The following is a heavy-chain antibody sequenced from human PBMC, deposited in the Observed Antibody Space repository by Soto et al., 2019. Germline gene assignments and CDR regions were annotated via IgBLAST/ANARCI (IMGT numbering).Heavy chain of an antibody. D-gene: IGHD2-15*01. Sequence: VQLVESGGGLVQPGRSLRLSCVASGFTFDDYAMHWVRQVPGKGLEWVSGISWNSAGIAYADSVKGRFTISRDNAKNSLYLQMNSLRAEDTALYYCAKDLSGSYCSGGSCYSWFDPWGQGTLVTVSS. CDR1: GFTFDDYA. J-gene: IGHJ5*02. CDR2: ISWNSAGI. V-gene: IGHV3-9*01. CDR3: AKDLSGSYCSGGSCYSWFDP.